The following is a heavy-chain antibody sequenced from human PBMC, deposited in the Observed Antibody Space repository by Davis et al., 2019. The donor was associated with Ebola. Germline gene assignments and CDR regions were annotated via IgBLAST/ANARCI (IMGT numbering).Heavy chain of an antibody. CDR2: IYPGDSDT. CDR1: GYSFTSYW. CDR3: ARSGVVYARTYYYYGMDV. D-gene: IGHD2-8*02. V-gene: IGHV5-51*01. Sequence: PGGSLRLSCKGSGYSFTSYWIGWVRQMPGKGLEWMGIIYPGDSDTRYSPSFQGQVTISADKSISTAYLQWSSLKASDTAMYYCARSGVVYARTYYYYGMDVWGQGTTVTVSS. J-gene: IGHJ6*02.